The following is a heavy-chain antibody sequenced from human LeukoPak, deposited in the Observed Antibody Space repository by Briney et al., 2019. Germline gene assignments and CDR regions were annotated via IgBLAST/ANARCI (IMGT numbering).Heavy chain of an antibody. Sequence: QPGESLRLSCAASGFTFSSYGMHWVRQAPGKGLEWVAVIWYDGSNKYYADSVKGRFTISRDNSKNTLYLQMNSLRAEDTAVYYCARDRVGARIRPADLDPWGQGTLVTVSS. CDR2: IWYDGSNK. V-gene: IGHV3-33*01. CDR3: ARDRVGARIRPADLDP. J-gene: IGHJ5*02. D-gene: IGHD1-26*01. CDR1: GFTFSSYG.